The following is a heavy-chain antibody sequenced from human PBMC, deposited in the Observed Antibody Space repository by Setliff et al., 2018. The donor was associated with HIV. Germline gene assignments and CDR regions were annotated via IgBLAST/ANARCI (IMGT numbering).Heavy chain of an antibody. CDR2: IIRVFETA. V-gene: IGHV1-69*13. CDR3: AVDTNIWPQDAFDI. Sequence: SVKVSCKASGGTFSSYAVSWVRQAPGQGLEWMGAIIRVFETANYAQKFQGRVTIIADDSTHTAYMDFRSLRSEDTAVYYCAVDTNIWPQDAFDIWGQGTVVTVSS. CDR1: GGTFSSYA. J-gene: IGHJ3*02. D-gene: IGHD5-18*01.